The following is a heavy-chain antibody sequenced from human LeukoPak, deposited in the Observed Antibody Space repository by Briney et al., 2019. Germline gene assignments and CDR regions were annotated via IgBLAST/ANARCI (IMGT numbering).Heavy chain of an antibody. CDR2: ISSSSSAI. CDR1: GFTFSNYW. J-gene: IGHJ5*02. CDR3: AALAYYDSSGLPP. D-gene: IGHD3-22*01. V-gene: IGHV3-48*02. Sequence: GGSLRLSCAATGFTFSNYWMNWVRQAPGKGLEWVSYISSSSSAIYYADSVKGRFTISRDNAKNSPYLQMNSLRDEDTAVYYCAALAYYDSSGLPPWGQGTLVTVSS.